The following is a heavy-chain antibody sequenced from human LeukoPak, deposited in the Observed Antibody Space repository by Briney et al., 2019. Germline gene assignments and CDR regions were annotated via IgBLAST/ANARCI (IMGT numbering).Heavy chain of an antibody. D-gene: IGHD3-3*01. Sequence: PSETLSLTCTVSGGSVSISNYYWAWIRQPPGKGLEWVGSVYYTGYTYYYPSLKSRATLSIDTSKNQFSLKLSSVTAADTAVYYCARDPSLRYYDFWSGYPAYYFDYWGQGTLVTVSS. CDR2: VYYTGYT. J-gene: IGHJ4*02. CDR1: GGSVSISNYY. CDR3: ARDPSLRYYDFWSGYPAYYFDY. V-gene: IGHV4-39*07.